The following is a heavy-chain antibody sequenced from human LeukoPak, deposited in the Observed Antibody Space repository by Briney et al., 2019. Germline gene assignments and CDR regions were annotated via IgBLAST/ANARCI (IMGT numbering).Heavy chain of an antibody. D-gene: IGHD1-26*01. Sequence: GGSLRLSCAASGFTFCSYIMNWVRQAPGKGLEWVSSISASTTYIYYADSVKGRFTISRDNAKNSLYLQMNSLRPEDTAVYYCARGPLVGATYFDYWGQGTQVTVSS. V-gene: IGHV3-21*01. CDR3: ARGPLVGATYFDY. J-gene: IGHJ4*02. CDR2: ISASTTYI. CDR1: GFTFCSYI.